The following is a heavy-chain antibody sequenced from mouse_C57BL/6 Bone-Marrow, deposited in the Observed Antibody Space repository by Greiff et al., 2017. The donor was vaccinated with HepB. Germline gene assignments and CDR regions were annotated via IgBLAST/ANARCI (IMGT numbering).Heavy chain of an antibody. CDR3: SSYYGSSYGFAY. CDR1: GFSLTSYG. CDR2: IWSGGST. V-gene: IGHV2-2*01. Sequence: VQLQQSGPGLVQPSQSLSITCTVSGFSLTSYGVHWVRQSPGKSLELLGVIWSGGSTDYNAAFISRLSISKDNSKSQVFFKMNSLHADDTAIDYFSSYYGSSYGFAYWGQGTLVTVSA. J-gene: IGHJ3*01. D-gene: IGHD1-1*01.